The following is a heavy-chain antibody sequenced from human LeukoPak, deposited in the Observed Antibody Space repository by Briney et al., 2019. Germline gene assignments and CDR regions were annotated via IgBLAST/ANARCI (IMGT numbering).Heavy chain of an antibody. Sequence: PGGSLRLSCVASGFTFSKYTMSWVRQAPGKGLEWVAVIWYDGSNKYYADSVKGRFTISRDNSKNTLYLQMNSLRAEDTAVYYCARGPPGPYYDSSGGFDYWGQGTLSPSPQ. CDR1: GFTFSKYT. D-gene: IGHD3-22*01. CDR3: ARGPPGPYYDSSGGFDY. J-gene: IGHJ4*02. V-gene: IGHV3-33*08. CDR2: IWYDGSNK.